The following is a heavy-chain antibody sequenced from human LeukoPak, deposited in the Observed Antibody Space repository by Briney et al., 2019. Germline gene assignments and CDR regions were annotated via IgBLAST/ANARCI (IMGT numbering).Heavy chain of an antibody. CDR2: IYPGDSDT. CDR3: ERHQSSSSRTSLAY. CDR1: GYSFTSYW. D-gene: IGHD6-6*01. J-gene: IGHJ4*02. V-gene: IGHV5-51*01. Sequence: GESLKISWKGSGYSFTSYWFGWGRQMPGKGLEWMGIIYPGDSDTSYSPSFQGQATISAAKSTSTAYLQASSLKASDTAMYYCERHQSSSSRTSLAYWSQGTLVTVSS.